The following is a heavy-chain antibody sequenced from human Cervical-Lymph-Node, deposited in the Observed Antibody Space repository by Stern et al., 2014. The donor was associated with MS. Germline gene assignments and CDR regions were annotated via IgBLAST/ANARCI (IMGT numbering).Heavy chain of an antibody. D-gene: IGHD3-3*01. V-gene: IGHV2-5*02. Sequence: QVTLKESGPTLVKPTQTLTLTCTFSGFSLSTSGAGVGWIRQPPGKALEWLALIHWDDDKRYSPSLESRLTISKDTSKNQVVLTMTNMDPVDTATYYCAHRWPFWNSYYFDYWGQGTLVTVSS. CDR3: AHRWPFWNSYYFDY. CDR2: IHWDDDK. CDR1: GFSLSTSGAG. J-gene: IGHJ4*01.